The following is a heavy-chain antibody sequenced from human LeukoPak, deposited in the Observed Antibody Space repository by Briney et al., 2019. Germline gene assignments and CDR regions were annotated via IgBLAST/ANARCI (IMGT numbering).Heavy chain of an antibody. J-gene: IGHJ4*02. V-gene: IGHV3-11*04. CDR2: ISSSGSTI. CDR3: AREGRVSGYDFDC. CDR1: GFTFSDYY. D-gene: IGHD5-12*01. Sequence: GGSLRLSCAASGFTFSDYYMSWIRQAPGKGLEWVSYISSSGSTIYYADSVKGRFTISRDNAKNTLYLQMNSLRVEDTAVYYCAREGRVSGYDFDCWGQGTLVTVSS.